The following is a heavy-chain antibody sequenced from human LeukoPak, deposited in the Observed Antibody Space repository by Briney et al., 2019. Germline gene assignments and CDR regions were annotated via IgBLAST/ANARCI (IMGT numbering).Heavy chain of an antibody. CDR2: IYYSGST. V-gene: IGHV4-61*01. CDR3: ARDRNYYDSSGTRLRTGGAFDI. D-gene: IGHD3-22*01. CDR1: GGSVSSGSYY. J-gene: IGHJ3*02. Sequence: PSETLSLTCTVSGGSVSSGSYYWSWIRQPPGKGLEWIGYIYYSGSTNYNPSLKSRVTISVDTSKNQFSLKLSSVTAADTAVYYCARDRNYYDSSGTRLRTGGAFDIWGQGTMVTVSS.